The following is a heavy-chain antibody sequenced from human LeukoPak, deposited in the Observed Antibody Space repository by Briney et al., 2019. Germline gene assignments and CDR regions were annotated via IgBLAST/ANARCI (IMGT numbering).Heavy chain of an antibody. CDR3: ARDPRYFDWLEKNYYYYGMDV. J-gene: IGHJ6*02. Sequence: SETLSLTCAVYGGSFSGYYWSWIRQPPGKGLEWIGEINHSGSTNYNPSLKSRVTISVDTSKNQFSPKLSSVTAADTAVYYCARDPRYFDWLEKNYYYYGMDVWGQGTTVTVSS. CDR1: GGSFSGYY. D-gene: IGHD3-9*01. V-gene: IGHV4-34*01. CDR2: INHSGST.